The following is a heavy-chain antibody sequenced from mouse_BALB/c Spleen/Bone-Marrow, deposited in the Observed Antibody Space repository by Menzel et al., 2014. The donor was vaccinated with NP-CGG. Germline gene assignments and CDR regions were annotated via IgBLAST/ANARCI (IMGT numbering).Heavy chain of an antibody. CDR3: ARNSGAMDY. Sequence: QVQLKQSGAELVRPGSSVKISCKASVYAFSSYWMNWVKQRPGQGLEWIGQIYPGDGDTDYNGKFKGKATLTADKSSSTAYMQLSSLTSEDSAVYFCARNSGAMDYWGQGTSVTVSS. D-gene: IGHD3-1*01. V-gene: IGHV1-80*01. CDR1: VYAFSSYW. CDR2: IYPGDGDT. J-gene: IGHJ4*01.